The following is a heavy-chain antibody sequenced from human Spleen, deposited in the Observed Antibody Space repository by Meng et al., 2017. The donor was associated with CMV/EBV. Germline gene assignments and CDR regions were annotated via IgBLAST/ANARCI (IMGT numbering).Heavy chain of an antibody. CDR3: SRHDNWYFDL. CDR2: VYHSGST. Sequence: SETLSLTCTVSGGSISSAYWSWIRQPPGKGLEWIGYVYHSGSTNYNPSLKSRVTISVDPSKRHFSLSLRSVTAADTAVYYCSRHDNWYFDLWGRGTLVTVSS. V-gene: IGHV4-59*01. J-gene: IGHJ2*01. D-gene: IGHD3-22*01. CDR1: GGSISSAY.